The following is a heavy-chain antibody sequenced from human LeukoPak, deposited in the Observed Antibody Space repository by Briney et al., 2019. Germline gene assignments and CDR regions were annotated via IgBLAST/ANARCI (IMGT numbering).Heavy chain of an antibody. J-gene: IGHJ4*02. Sequence: GGPLRLSCAASGFTFSSYGMHWVRQAPGKGLEWVAIISYDGSKKYYADSVKSRFTISRDNSKNTLYLQMNSLRAEDTAVYYCAKDLRIPAAGTATDYFDYWGQGTLVTVSS. V-gene: IGHV3-30*18. D-gene: IGHD6-13*01. CDR3: AKDLRIPAAGTATDYFDY. CDR1: GFTFSSYG. CDR2: ISYDGSKK.